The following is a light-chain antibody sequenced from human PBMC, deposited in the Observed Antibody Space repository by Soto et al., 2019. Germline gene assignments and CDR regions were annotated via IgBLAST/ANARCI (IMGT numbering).Light chain of an antibody. J-gene: IGKJ4*01. CDR2: GAY. Sequence: EIVLTQSPGTLSLSPGDRATLSCRASEKVSSSYIAWYQQKPGQAPRLLLYGAYSRATGIPDRFSGSASGTDFTLTVSRLEPEDFAMYYCRLYTDSYTFGGGTKVDIK. CDR1: EKVSSSY. CDR3: RLYTDSYT. V-gene: IGKV3-20*01.